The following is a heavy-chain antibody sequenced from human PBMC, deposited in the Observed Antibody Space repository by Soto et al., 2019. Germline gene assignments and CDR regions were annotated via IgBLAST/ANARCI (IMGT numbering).Heavy chain of an antibody. CDR1: GGSFSGYY. D-gene: IGHD3-10*01. V-gene: IGHV4-59*08. Sequence: SETLSLTCAVYGGSFSGYYWSWIRQPPGKGLEWIGYIYYSGSTNYNPSLKSRVTISVDTSKNQFSLKLSSVTAADTAVYYCARNAYGSGSYYTNWFDPWGQGTLVTVSS. CDR2: IYYSGST. J-gene: IGHJ5*02. CDR3: ARNAYGSGSYYTNWFDP.